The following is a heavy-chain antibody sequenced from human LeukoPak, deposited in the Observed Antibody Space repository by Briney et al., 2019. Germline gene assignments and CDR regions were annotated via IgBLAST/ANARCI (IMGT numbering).Heavy chain of an antibody. CDR3: ARDASVRGASDY. Sequence: GGSLRLSCAASGFTFSSDSMNWVRQAPGKGLEWVSYISSGSYTIYYADSVKGRFTISRDNAKNSLYLQMNSLRDEDTAVYYCARDASVRGASDYWGQGTLVTVSS. CDR2: ISSGSYTI. CDR1: GFTFSSDS. V-gene: IGHV3-48*02. J-gene: IGHJ4*02. D-gene: IGHD3-10*01.